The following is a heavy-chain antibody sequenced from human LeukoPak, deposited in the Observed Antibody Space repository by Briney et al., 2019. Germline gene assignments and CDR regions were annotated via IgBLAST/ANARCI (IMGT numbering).Heavy chain of an antibody. V-gene: IGHV7-4-1*02. J-gene: IGHJ4*02. CDR3: ARDIMEMATRLYYFDY. CDR1: GYTFTSYA. Sequence: GASVKVSCKASGYTFTSYAMNWVRQAPGQGLEWMGWINTNTGNPTYAQGFTGRFVFSLDTSVSTAYLQISSLKAEDTAVYYCARDIMEMATRLYYFDYWGQGTLVTVSS. CDR2: INTNTGNP. D-gene: IGHD5-24*01.